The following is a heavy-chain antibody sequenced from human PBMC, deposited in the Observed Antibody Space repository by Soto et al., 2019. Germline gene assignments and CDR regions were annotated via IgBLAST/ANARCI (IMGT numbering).Heavy chain of an antibody. CDR2: IYYSGST. CDR3: ARPDYYDSSGHINDAFDI. CDR1: GGSISSSSYY. D-gene: IGHD3-22*01. Sequence: SETLSLTCTVSGGSISSSSYYWGWIRQPPGKGLEWIGSIYYSGSTYYNPSLKSRVTISVDTSKNQFSLKLSSVTAADTAVYYCARPDYYDSSGHINDAFDIWGQGTMVTVSS. V-gene: IGHV4-39*01. J-gene: IGHJ3*02.